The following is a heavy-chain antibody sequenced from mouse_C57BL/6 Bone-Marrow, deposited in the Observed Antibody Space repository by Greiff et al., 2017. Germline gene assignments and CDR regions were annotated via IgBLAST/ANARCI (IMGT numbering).Heavy chain of an antibody. Sequence: EVQVVESGGGLVKPGGSLKLSCAASGFTFSDYGMHWVRQAPEKGLEWVAYISSGSSTIYYADTVKGRFTISRDKAKNTLFLQMTSLRSEDTAMYYCARDYGSSYWYFDVWGTGTTVTVSS. CDR3: ARDYGSSYWYFDV. J-gene: IGHJ1*03. D-gene: IGHD1-1*01. CDR2: ISSGSSTI. CDR1: GFTFSDYG. V-gene: IGHV5-17*01.